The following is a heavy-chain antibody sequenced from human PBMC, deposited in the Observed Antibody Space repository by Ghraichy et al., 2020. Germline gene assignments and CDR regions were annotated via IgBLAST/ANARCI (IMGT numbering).Heavy chain of an antibody. V-gene: IGHV3-33*08. J-gene: IGHJ4*02. CDR3: ARALAYFED. CDR2: VWSDGRTK. Sequence: GGSLRLSCAASGFTFSDHYMDWVRQAPGKGLEWVAVVWSDGRTKYYADSVEGRFTISRDNSKNTVFMNMDSLRAEDTAVYYCARALAYFEDWGQGTLVIVSS. CDR1: GFTFSDHY.